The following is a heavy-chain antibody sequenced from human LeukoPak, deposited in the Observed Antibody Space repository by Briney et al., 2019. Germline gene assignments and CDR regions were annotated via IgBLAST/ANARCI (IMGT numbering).Heavy chain of an antibody. Sequence: PGGSLRLSCAASGFTFSSYSMNWVRQAPGKGLEWVSVITSGGSTYYADSVKGRFTISRDNSKNTLYVQMNSLRAEDTAVYYCAGGTSWGDYWGQGTLVTVSS. V-gene: IGHV3-23*01. J-gene: IGHJ4*02. CDR2: ITSGGST. D-gene: IGHD6-13*01. CDR1: GFTFSSYS. CDR3: AGGTSWGDY.